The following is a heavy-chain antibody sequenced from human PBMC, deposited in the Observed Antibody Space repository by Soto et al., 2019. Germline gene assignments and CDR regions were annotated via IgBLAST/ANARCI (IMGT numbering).Heavy chain of an antibody. CDR1: GFTFSSYW. D-gene: IGHD3-10*01. V-gene: IGHV3-7*01. CDR2: IKKDGSEK. J-gene: IGHJ4*02. CDR3: ARDRGLRWFGSFDY. Sequence: EVQLVESGGGLVQPGGSLRLSCAASGFTFSSYWMSWVRQAPGKGLEWVANIKKDGSEKFYVDSVKGRFTISRDNAKNSLYLQMNSLRAEDTAVYYWARDRGLRWFGSFDYWGQGTLVTVSS.